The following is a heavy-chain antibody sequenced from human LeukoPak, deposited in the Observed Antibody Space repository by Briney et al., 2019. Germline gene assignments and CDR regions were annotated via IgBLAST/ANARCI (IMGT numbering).Heavy chain of an antibody. CDR3: ARGGRPAATTTWYYYYYGMDV. V-gene: IGHV3-7*03. Sequence: GGSLRLSCAASGFTFSSYWMSWVRQAPGKGLEWVANIKQDGSEKYYVDSVKGRFTISRDNAKNSLYLQMNSLRAEDTAVYYCARGGRPAATTTWYYYYYGMDVWGKGTTVTVSS. CDR1: GFTFSSYW. CDR2: IKQDGSEK. D-gene: IGHD2-2*01. J-gene: IGHJ6*04.